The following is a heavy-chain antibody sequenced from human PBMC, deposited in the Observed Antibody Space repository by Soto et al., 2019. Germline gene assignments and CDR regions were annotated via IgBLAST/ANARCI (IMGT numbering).Heavy chain of an antibody. J-gene: IGHJ4*02. CDR3: AGDPPNSSSSRVDGGY. CDR1: GGTFSSYA. V-gene: IGHV1-69*13. D-gene: IGHD6-13*01. Sequence: SVKVSCKASGGTFSSYAISWVRQAPGQGLEWMGGIIPIFGTANYAQKFQGRVTITADESTSTAYMELSSLRSEDTAVYYCAGDPPNSSSSRVDGGYWGQGTMVTVSS. CDR2: IIPIFGTA.